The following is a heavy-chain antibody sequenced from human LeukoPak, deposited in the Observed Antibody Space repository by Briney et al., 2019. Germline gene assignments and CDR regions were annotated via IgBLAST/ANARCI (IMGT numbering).Heavy chain of an antibody. Sequence: SETLSLTCTVSGGSISSSSYYWGWIRQPPGKGLEWIGSIYYSGSTYYNPSLKSRVTISVDKSKNQFSLKLSSVTAADTAVYYCARITVAGNYFHYWGQGTLVTVSS. CDR3: ARITVAGNYFHY. CDR1: GGSISSSSYY. J-gene: IGHJ1*01. V-gene: IGHV4-39*07. D-gene: IGHD6-19*01. CDR2: IYYSGST.